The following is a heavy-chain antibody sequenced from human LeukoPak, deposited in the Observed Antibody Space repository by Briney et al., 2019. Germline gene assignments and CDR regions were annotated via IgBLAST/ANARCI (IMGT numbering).Heavy chain of an antibody. CDR3: ATDPRTGTTFDY. CDR2: FDPEDGET. CDR1: GYTLTELS. V-gene: IGHV1-24*01. J-gene: IGHJ4*02. Sequence: GASVKVSCKVSGYTLTELSMHWVRQAPGKGHEWMGGFDPEDGETIYAQKFQGRVTMTEDTSTDTAYMELSSLRSEDTAVYYCATDPRTGTTFDYWGQGTLVTVSS. D-gene: IGHD1-7*01.